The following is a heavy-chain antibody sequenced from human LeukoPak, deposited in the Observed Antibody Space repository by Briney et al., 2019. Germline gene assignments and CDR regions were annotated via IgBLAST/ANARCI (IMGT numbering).Heavy chain of an antibody. D-gene: IGHD2-2*01. CDR1: GYTFTGYY. J-gene: IGHJ6*02. V-gene: IGHV1-2*02. CDR3: ARDPYCSSTSCLAILFGMDV. CDR2: INPNSGGT. Sequence: GASVKVSCKASGYTFTGYYMHWVRQAPGQGLEWMGWINPNSGGTNYAQKFQGRVTMTRDTSISTAYMELSRLRSDDTAVYYCARDPYCSSTSCLAILFGMDVWGQGTTVTVSS.